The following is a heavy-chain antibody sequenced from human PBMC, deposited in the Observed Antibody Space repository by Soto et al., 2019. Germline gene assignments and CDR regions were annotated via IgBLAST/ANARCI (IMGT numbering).Heavy chain of an antibody. CDR3: ARGPPGYSSSWYFECYYYY. Sequence: SCGGSGVMFSRCSKNWGRLVPGKGLEWVSSISSSSSYIYYADSVKGRFTISRDNAKNSLYLQMNSLRAEDTAVYYCARGPPGYSSSWYFECYYYY. CDR2: ISSSSSYI. J-gene: IGHJ6*01. V-gene: IGHV3-21*01. D-gene: IGHD6-13*01. CDR1: GVMFSRCS.